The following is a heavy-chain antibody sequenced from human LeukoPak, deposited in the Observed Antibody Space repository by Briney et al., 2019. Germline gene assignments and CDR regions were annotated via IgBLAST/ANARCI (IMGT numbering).Heavy chain of an antibody. CDR3: ARDRIAVAGTYYYYYMDV. Sequence: ASVRVSCKASGYTFTGYYMHWVRQAPGQGLEWMGWINPNSGGTNYAQKFQGRVTTTRDTSISTAYMELSRLRSDDTAVYYCARDRIAVAGTYYYYYMDVWGKGTTVTISS. CDR2: INPNSGGT. CDR1: GYTFTGYY. J-gene: IGHJ6*03. D-gene: IGHD6-19*01. V-gene: IGHV1-2*02.